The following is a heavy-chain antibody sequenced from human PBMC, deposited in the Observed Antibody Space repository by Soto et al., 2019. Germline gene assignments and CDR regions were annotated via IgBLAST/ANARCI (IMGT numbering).Heavy chain of an antibody. D-gene: IGHD6-13*01. J-gene: IGHJ5*01. CDR2: INHSGST. CDR3: ASLYIEAGDKRFPFAS. Sequence: SETLCLTGAVFGGSLSGYYWNWVRQAPGKGLEWIGEINHSGSTNYYWSLKSRVTISVYTSRNQFSLKLSSVTAADTAVYYCASLYIEAGDKRFPFASCSRGTLVTVSS. V-gene: IGHV4-34*01. CDR1: GGSLSGYY.